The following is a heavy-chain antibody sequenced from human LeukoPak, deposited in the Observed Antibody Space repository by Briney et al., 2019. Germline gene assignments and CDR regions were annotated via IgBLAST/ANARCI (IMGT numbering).Heavy chain of an antibody. J-gene: IGHJ4*02. CDR1: GGTFSSYA. V-gene: IGHV1-69*06. CDR2: IIPIFGTA. Sequence: SVKVSCKASGGTFSSYAISWVRQAPGQGLEWMGGIIPIFGTANYAQKFQGRVTITADKSTSTAYMELSRLRSDDTAVYYCARAYLISDIVVVVAATLIYWGQGTLVTVSS. D-gene: IGHD2-15*01. CDR3: ARAYLISDIVVVVAATLIY.